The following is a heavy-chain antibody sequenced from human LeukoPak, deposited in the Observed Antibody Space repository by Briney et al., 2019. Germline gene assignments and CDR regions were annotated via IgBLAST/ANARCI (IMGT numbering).Heavy chain of an antibody. J-gene: IGHJ6*03. D-gene: IGHD2-2*01. CDR2: IRYDGSEK. CDR3: AKXSYYCSNNCPQXYXYXXX. V-gene: IGHV3-30*02. CDR1: GFTFSRHG. Sequence: GGSLRLSCAASGFTFSRHGMHWVRQAPGKGLEWVAFIRYDGSEKYYADSVKGRFTISRDNSENTLYLQMNSLRPEDTAVYYCAKXSYYCSNNCPQXYXYXXXWGKXTT.